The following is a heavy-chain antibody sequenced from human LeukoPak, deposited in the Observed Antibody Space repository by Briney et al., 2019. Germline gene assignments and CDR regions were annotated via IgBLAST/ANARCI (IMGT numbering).Heavy chain of an antibody. J-gene: IGHJ2*01. CDR3: ANSEVKGAIGWYFEI. D-gene: IGHD2-21*01. CDR2: IKQDGSEK. V-gene: IGHV3-7*01. Sequence: GGSLRLSCAASGFTFSDYYMSWIRQAPGKGLEWVANIKQDGSEKYYVDSVKGRFTISRDNSKNTLSLQMTSLRPEDTAIYYCANSEVKGAIGWYFEISGRGTQVTVSS. CDR1: GFTFSDYY.